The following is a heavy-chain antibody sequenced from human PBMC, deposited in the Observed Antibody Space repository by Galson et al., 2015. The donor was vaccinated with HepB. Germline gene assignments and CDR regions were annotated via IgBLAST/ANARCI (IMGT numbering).Heavy chain of an antibody. J-gene: IGHJ4*02. Sequence: SLRLSCAASGFTFSSYSMNWVRQAPGKGLEWVSYISSSSSTIYYADSVKGRFTISRDNAKNSLYLQMNSLRDEDTAVYYCARDRSSGWYRGIDYWGRGTLVTVSS. V-gene: IGHV3-48*02. CDR3: ARDRSSGWYRGIDY. D-gene: IGHD6-19*01. CDR2: ISSSSSTI. CDR1: GFTFSSYS.